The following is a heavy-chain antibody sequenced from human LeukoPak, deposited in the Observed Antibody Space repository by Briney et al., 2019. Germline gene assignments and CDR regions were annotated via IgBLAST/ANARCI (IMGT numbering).Heavy chain of an antibody. CDR3: ARIGYSSSSLDF. J-gene: IGHJ4*02. V-gene: IGHV3-7*03. CDR2: IKQDGSVK. D-gene: IGHD6-6*01. Sequence: GGSLRLSCAASGFTFSSYWMTWVRQAPGKGLEWVANIKQDGSVKYYVDSVKGRFTISRDNAKNSLYLQMNSLRAEDTAIYNCARIGYSSSSLDFWGRRTLVTVSS. CDR1: GFTFSSYW.